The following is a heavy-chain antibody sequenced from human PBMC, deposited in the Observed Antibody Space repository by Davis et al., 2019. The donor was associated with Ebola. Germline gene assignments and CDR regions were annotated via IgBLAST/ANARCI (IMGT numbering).Heavy chain of an antibody. D-gene: IGHD7-27*01. V-gene: IGHV4-30-4*08. CDR2: IYYSGST. J-gene: IGHJ6*03. Sequence: PSETLSLTCTVSGGSISSGDYYWSWIRQPPGKGLEWIGFIYYSGSTYYNPSLKSRVTISVDTSKNQFSLKLSSVTAADTAVYYCAREVNWGFLGFYYYYMDVWGQGTTVTVSS. CDR1: GGSISSGDYY. CDR3: AREVNWGFLGFYYYYMDV.